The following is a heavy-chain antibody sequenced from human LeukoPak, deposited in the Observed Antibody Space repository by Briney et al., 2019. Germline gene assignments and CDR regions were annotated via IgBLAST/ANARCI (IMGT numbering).Heavy chain of an antibody. Sequence: ASVKVSCKASGGTFSSYAISWVRQAPGQGLEWMGRIIPILGIANYAQKFQGRVTITADKSTSTVYMELSSLRSEDTAVYYCASDMIAARPSAFDYWGQGTLVTVSS. CDR1: GGTFSSYA. D-gene: IGHD6-6*01. V-gene: IGHV1-69*04. CDR2: IIPILGIA. J-gene: IGHJ4*02. CDR3: ASDMIAARPSAFDY.